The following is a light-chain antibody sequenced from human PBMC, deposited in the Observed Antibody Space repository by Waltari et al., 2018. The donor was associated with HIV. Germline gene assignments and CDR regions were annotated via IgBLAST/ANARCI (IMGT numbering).Light chain of an antibody. V-gene: IGKV1-9*01. CDR2: AAA. J-gene: IGKJ5*01. CDR1: QGSSSY. CDR3: QQLNSYP. Sequence: DIQMKQSPSFLSASVGDRVTITCRASQGSSSYLAWYQQKPGKAPKLLIYAAATLQSRVPSRFSGSGSGTEFTLTISSLQPEDFSTYYCQQLNSYPFGQGTRLEI.